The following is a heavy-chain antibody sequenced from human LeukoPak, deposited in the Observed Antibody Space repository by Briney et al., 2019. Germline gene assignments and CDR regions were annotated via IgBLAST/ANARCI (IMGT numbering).Heavy chain of an antibody. CDR2: ISAYNGNA. V-gene: IGHV1-18*01. CDR3: ASSTVTTTGLDY. D-gene: IGHD4-11*01. J-gene: IGHJ4*02. CDR1: GYTFTSYG. Sequence: ASVKVSCKASGYTFTSYGISWVRQAPGQGLEWMGWISAYNGNANYAQKLQGRVTMTTDTSTSTAYMELRSLRSDDTAVYYCASSTVTTTGLDYWGQGTLVTVSS.